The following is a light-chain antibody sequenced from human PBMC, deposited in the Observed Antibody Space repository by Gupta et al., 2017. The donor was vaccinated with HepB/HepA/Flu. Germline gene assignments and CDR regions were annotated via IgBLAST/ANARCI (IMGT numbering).Light chain of an antibody. Sequence: DVVMTQSPVSLPVTLGQPASISCRSSRSLVHSDGNTHLNWFQQRPSQSPRRLIYMVSKRDSGVPDRFSGSGSGTDFTLKISRVEAEDVGVYYCMQGTHWPRTFGQGTKVEIK. V-gene: IGKV2-30*02. J-gene: IGKJ1*01. CDR2: MVS. CDR1: RSLVHSDGNTH. CDR3: MQGTHWPRT.